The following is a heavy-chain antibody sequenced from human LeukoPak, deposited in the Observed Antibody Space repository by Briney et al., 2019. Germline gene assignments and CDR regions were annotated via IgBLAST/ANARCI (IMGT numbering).Heavy chain of an antibody. CDR2: IYYSGST. CDR1: GASISTYY. V-gene: IGHV4-59*12. Sequence: SETLSLTCTVSGASISTYYWSWIRQPPGKGLEWIGYIYYSGSTYYNPSLKSRVTISVDTSKNQFSLKLSSVTAADTAVYYCARGAAEWLVQDYWGQGTLVTVSS. CDR3: ARGAAEWLVQDY. J-gene: IGHJ4*02. D-gene: IGHD6-19*01.